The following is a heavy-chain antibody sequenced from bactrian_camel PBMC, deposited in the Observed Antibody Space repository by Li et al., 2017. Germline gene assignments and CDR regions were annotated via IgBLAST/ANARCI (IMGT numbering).Heavy chain of an antibody. CDR2: IRKDGST. V-gene: IGHV3S55*01. Sequence: HVQLVESGGGSVQAGGSLRLSCAISGRSSENYFLAWFRQTPGKERELVSTIRKDGSTTYADSVKGRFAISRDDAKNAWYLQMNSLTIDDTGVYYCAACGTAYQGQGTQVTVS. CDR1: GRSSENYF. J-gene: IGHJ4*01.